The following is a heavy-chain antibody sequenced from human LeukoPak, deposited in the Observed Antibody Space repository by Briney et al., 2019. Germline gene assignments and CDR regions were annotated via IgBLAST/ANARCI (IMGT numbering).Heavy chain of an antibody. CDR2: MNPNSGNT. Sequence: GASVKVSCKASGYTFTSYDINWVRQATGQGLEWMGWMNPNSGNTGYAQKFQGRVTMTRNTSISTAYMELSSLRSEDTAVYYCARGRSGRAPKGSGWFDPWGQGTLVTVSS. V-gene: IGHV1-8*01. J-gene: IGHJ5*02. D-gene: IGHD3-10*01. CDR3: ARGRSGRAPKGSGWFDP. CDR1: GYTFTSYD.